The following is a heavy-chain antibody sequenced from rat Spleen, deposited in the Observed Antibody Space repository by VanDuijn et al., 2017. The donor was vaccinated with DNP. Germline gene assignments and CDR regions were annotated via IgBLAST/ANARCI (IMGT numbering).Heavy chain of an antibody. J-gene: IGHJ4*01. V-gene: IGHV5-31*01. D-gene: IGHD1-8*01. CDR1: GFTFNNYW. CDR2: ITSGGGTT. CDR3: ARDDYGSYGAMNP. Sequence: EVQLVESGGDLVQPGRSLKLSCVASGFTFNNYWMTWIRQVPGKGLEWVASITSGGGTTNYRDSVKGRFTISRDNAKNTLYLQMDSLRSEDTATYYCARDDYGSYGAMNPWGQGTSVTVSS.